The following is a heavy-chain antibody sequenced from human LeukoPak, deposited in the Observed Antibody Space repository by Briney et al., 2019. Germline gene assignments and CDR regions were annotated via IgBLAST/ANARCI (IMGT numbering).Heavy chain of an antibody. Sequence: GGSLRLSCAASGFTFSTYAMNWVRQAPGKGLEWISAISDSGSSTYNADSVKGRFTVSRDNSKSTLYLQMNSLRAEDTAVYCCATSRAYWGQGSLVTVSS. J-gene: IGHJ4*02. CDR2: ISDSGSST. V-gene: IGHV3-23*01. CDR3: ATSRAY. CDR1: GFTFSTYA.